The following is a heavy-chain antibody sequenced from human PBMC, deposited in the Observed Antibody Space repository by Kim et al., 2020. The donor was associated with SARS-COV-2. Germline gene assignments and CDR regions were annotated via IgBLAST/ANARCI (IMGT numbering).Heavy chain of an antibody. CDR1: GFTFSSYW. V-gene: IGHV3-74*01. Sequence: GGSLRLSCAASGFTFSSYWMHWVRQTPEKGLMWVARIDSDGSATSHARSVKGRFTVSRDNAQNTVYLQMDSLRAEDTAVYFCARGISSYYFYMDVWCKGT. CDR3: ARGISSYYFYMDV. J-gene: IGHJ6*03. CDR2: IDSDGSAT. D-gene: IGHD6-6*01.